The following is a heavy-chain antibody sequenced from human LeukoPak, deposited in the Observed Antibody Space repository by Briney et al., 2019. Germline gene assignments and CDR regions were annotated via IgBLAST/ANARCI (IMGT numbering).Heavy chain of an antibody. V-gene: IGHV1-8*03. CDR1: GYTFTNYD. D-gene: IGHD2-15*01. CDR3: ARGARAGYCSGGSCYSVTYFDY. CDR2: INPKSGRT. Sequence: ASVKVSCKTSGYTFTNYDINWVRQATGQGLEWMGWINPKSGRTGYAQKFQGRVTFTRNTSISTAYMELSSLRSEDTAVYYCARGARAGYCSGGSCYSVTYFDYWGQGTLVTVSS. J-gene: IGHJ4*02.